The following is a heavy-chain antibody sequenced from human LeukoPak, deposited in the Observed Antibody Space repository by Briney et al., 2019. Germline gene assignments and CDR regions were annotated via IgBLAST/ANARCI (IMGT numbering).Heavy chain of an antibody. CDR3: AKDMSAVYCSGGSCYPLDY. J-gene: IGHJ4*02. CDR1: GFTFSSYA. CDR2: ISGSGGST. D-gene: IGHD2-15*01. V-gene: IGHV3-23*01. Sequence: GGSLRLSCAASGFTFSSYAMSWVRQAPGKGLEWVSAISGSGGSTYYADSVKGRFTISRDNSKNTLYPQMNSLRAEDTAVYYCAKDMSAVYCSGGSCYPLDYWGQGTLVTVSS.